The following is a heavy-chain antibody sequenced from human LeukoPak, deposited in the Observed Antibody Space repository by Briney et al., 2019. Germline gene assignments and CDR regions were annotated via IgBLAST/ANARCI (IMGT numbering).Heavy chain of an antibody. CDR1: GFTFSSYG. Sequence: GRSLRLSCAASGFTFSSYGMHWVRQAPGKGLEWVAVISYDGSNKYYADSVKGRFTISRDNPKNTLYLQMNSLRAEDTAVYYCAKVPDYYGSGRYHWGQGTLVTVSA. V-gene: IGHV3-30*18. D-gene: IGHD3-10*01. CDR3: AKVPDYYGSGRYH. J-gene: IGHJ4*02. CDR2: ISYDGSNK.